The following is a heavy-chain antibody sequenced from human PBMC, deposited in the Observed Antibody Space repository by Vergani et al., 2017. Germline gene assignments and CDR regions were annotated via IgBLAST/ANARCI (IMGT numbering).Heavy chain of an antibody. V-gene: IGHV3-15*01. J-gene: IGHJ4*02. CDR2: IKSKTDGGTT. Sequence: VQLVESGGGLVKPGGSLRLSCAASGFTFSNAWMSWVRQAPGKGLEWVGRIKSKTDGGTTDYAAPVKGRFTISRDDSKNTLYLQMNSLKTEDTAVYYCTMTATYYYDSSGYYPFDYWGQGTLVTVSS. D-gene: IGHD3-22*01. CDR1: GFTFSNAW. CDR3: TMTATYYYDSSGYYPFDY.